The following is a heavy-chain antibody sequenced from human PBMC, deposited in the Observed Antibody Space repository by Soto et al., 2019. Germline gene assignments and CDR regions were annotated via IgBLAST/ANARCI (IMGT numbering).Heavy chain of an antibody. CDR3: AKQTGTWVDSAIDF. V-gene: IGHV3-23*01. Sequence: EVEMLASGGGVVQPGESLRLSCVAPDFSFTSYAMTWVRLTPGKGLQWVAALSHDGGNTYYRDSVRGRFTISRDNSKNTLYLQMNSLKGEATALYYCAKQTGTWVDSAIDFWGQGTQGTVSS. CDR1: DFSFTSYA. CDR2: LSHDGGNT. J-gene: IGHJ4*02. D-gene: IGHD3-9*01.